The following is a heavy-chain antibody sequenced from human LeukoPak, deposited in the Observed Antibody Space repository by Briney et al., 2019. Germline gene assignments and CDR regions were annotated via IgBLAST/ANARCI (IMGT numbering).Heavy chain of an antibody. CDR2: IKQDGSET. V-gene: IGHV3-7*01. J-gene: IGHJ4*02. CDR3: AGDPRGSEFSHFDS. Sequence: GGSLRLSCAGFGFTFSSYYMSWVRQAPGKGLEWVANIKQDGSETRYVDSVKGRFTISRDNAKTSLYLQMNSPRAEDTAVYYCAGDPRGSEFSHFDSWGQGTLVTVSS. CDR1: GFTFSSYY. D-gene: IGHD3-10*01.